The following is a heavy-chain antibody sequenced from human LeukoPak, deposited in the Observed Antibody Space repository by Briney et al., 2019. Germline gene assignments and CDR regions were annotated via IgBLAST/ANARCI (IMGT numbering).Heavy chain of an antibody. V-gene: IGHV3-23*01. D-gene: IGHD6-19*01. CDR3: AKRGPVTGTKYFDY. CDR1: QFIFSTYA. J-gene: IGHJ4*02. Sequence: GGSLRLSCAASQFIFSTYAMSWFRQAPGKGLEWVSGISDNGGTAYYADSVKCGFTISRDNYKNTLYLQMNSLRVEDTAVYYCAKRGPVTGTKYFDYWGQGTLVTVSS. CDR2: ISDNGGTA.